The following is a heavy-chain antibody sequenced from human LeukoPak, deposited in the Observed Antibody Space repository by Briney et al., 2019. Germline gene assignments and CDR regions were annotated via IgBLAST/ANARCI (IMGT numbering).Heavy chain of an antibody. J-gene: IGHJ6*03. CDR1: GGSFSSYA. CDR3: ARGSPSIAARRYYDYYLDV. D-gene: IGHD6-6*01. CDR2: LIPIFGTT. Sequence: GSSVKVSCKASGGSFSSYAITWVRQAPGQGLEWVGGLIPIFGTTNYAQRFQGRVTITTDESRSTAYVELSSLRSEDTAVYYCARGSPSIAARRYYDYYLDVWGRGTTVTVSS. V-gene: IGHV1-69*05.